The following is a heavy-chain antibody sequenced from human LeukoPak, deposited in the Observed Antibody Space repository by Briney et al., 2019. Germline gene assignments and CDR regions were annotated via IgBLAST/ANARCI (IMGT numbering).Heavy chain of an antibody. V-gene: IGHV1-18*01. J-gene: IGHJ4*02. D-gene: IGHD6-19*01. CDR1: GYTFTSYG. CDR2: ISAYNGNT. Sequence: ASVKVSCKASGYTFTSYGISWVRQAPGQGLEWMGWISAYNGNTNYAQKLQGRVTMATDTSTSTAYMELRSLRSDGTAVYYCARDSVGYSSGWYPFDYWGQGTLVTVSS. CDR3: ARDSVGYSSGWYPFDY.